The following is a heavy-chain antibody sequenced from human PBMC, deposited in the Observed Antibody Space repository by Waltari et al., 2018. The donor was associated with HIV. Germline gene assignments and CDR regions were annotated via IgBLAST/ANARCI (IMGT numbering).Heavy chain of an antibody. V-gene: IGHV3-15*01. CDR1: GFACNADC. CDR2: IKSKNDGGTT. Sequence: EVLRVESGGGLVKSGGTLSLSCEALGFACNADCMSWVRQGPGKGLEWIGRIKSKNDGGTTDYAAPVKGRFTISRDDSTNRLFLQMNSLKTDDTAVYYCTTELWFPESFDPWCPGLLFTV. J-gene: IGHJ5*02. CDR3: TTELWFPESFDP. D-gene: IGHD3-10*01.